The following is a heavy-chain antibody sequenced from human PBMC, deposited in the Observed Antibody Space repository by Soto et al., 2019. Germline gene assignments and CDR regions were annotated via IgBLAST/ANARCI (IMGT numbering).Heavy chain of an antibody. CDR3: ARPGKDDPSVGRAAAGTGYFQH. D-gene: IGHD6-13*01. V-gene: IGHV3-33*08. CDR1: GFTFSSYG. Sequence: GGSLRLSCAASGFTFSSYGMHWVRQAPGKGLEWVAVIWYDGSNKYYADSVKGRFTISRDNSKNTLYLQMNSLRAEDTAVYYCARPGKDDPSVGRAAAGTGYFQHWGQGTLVTVSS. J-gene: IGHJ1*01. CDR2: IWYDGSNK.